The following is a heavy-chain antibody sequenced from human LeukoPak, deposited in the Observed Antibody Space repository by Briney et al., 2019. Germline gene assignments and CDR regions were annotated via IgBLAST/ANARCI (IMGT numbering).Heavy chain of an antibody. D-gene: IGHD6-13*01. CDR1: GFTFSSYW. V-gene: IGHV3-74*01. CDR3: ANSPAAAGTPLWFDP. Sequence: PGGSLRLSWAASGFTFSSYWMHWVRQAPGKGLVWVSRINSDGSSTSYADSVKGRFTISRDNAKNTLYLQMNSLRAEDTAVYYCANSPAAAGTPLWFDPWGQGTLVTVSS. J-gene: IGHJ5*02. CDR2: INSDGSST.